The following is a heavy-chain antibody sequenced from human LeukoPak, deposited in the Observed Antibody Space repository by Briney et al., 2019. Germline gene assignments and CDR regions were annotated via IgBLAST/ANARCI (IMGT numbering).Heavy chain of an antibody. Sequence: SETLSLTCTVSGGSISSYYWTWMRQPAGKGLEWIGRIYSSAITDYNPSLKSRVTMSVDTSKNQFSLKLNSVTAADTVVYYCARGPGSATAEAFDIWGQGTLVTVSS. J-gene: IGHJ3*02. CDR2: IYSSAIT. V-gene: IGHV4-4*07. CDR3: ARGPGSATAEAFDI. CDR1: GGSISSYY.